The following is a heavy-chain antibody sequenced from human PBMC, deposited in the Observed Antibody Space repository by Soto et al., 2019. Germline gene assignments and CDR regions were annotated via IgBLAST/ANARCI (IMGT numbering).Heavy chain of an antibody. CDR1: GFTFKNYA. CDR2: ISAGGAST. D-gene: IGHD3-16*01. V-gene: IGHV3-23*01. CDR3: AKSKGGSGTWPEG. J-gene: IGHJ4*02. Sequence: PGGSLRLSCEASGFTFKNYAMTWVRQAPGTGLEWVSGISAGGASTYYAESVKGRFTISRDNSKNTLYLQMNSLRIDDTGVYYCAKSKGGSGTWPEGWGRGTLVIVSS.